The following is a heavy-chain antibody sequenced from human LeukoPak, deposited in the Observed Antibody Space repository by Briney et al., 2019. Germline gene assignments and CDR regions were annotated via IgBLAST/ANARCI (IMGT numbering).Heavy chain of an antibody. D-gene: IGHD3-9*01. CDR1: GFTFSSYS. CDR2: ISSSSSTI. J-gene: IGHJ6*02. V-gene: IGHV3-48*02. Sequence: GGSLRLSCAVSGFTFSSYSMNWVRQAPGKGLEWVSYISSSSSTIYYADSVKGRFTISRDNAKNSLYLQMNSLRDEDTAVYYCARNVLRYFDWYLDGMDVWGQGTTVTVSS. CDR3: ARNVLRYFDWYLDGMDV.